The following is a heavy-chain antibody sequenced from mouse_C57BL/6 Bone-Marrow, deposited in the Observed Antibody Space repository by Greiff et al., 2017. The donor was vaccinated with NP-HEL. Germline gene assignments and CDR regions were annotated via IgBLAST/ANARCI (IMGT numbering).Heavy chain of an antibody. Sequence: EVKLVESGPGLAKPSQTLSLTCSVTGYSITSDYWNWIRKFPGNKLEYMGYISYSGSTYYNPSLKSRISITRDTSKNQYYLQLKSGTTEDTATYYCARRYSNYWYFDVWGTGTTVTVSS. V-gene: IGHV3-8*01. D-gene: IGHD2-5*01. CDR2: ISYSGST. J-gene: IGHJ1*03. CDR3: ARRYSNYWYFDV. CDR1: GYSITSDY.